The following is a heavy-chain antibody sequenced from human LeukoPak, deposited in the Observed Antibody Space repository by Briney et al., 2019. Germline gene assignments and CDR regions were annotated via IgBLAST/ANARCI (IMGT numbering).Heavy chain of an antibody. CDR1: GFTFSNYG. J-gene: IGHJ4*02. CDR2: IPYDGSNK. V-gene: IGHV3-30*02. Sequence: GGSLRLSCAASGFTFSNYGMHWVRQAPGKGLDWVAFIPYDGSNKFYADSVKGRLTISRDNSKNTLYLQMNSLRAEDSAVYYCAKELYHHGLFDWLFDYWGQGTLVTVSS. CDR3: AKELYHHGLFDWLFDY. D-gene: IGHD3-9*01.